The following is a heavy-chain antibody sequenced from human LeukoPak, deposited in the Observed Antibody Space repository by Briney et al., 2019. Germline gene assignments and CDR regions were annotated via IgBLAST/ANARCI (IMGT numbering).Heavy chain of an antibody. Sequence: PSETLSLTCTVSGGSIISYYWSWILKHPGKGLEWIGYIYYSGSTNYNPSLKSRFTISVDTSKNQFSLKLSSVTAADTAVYYCASLAVAGTSAFDIWGQGTMVTVSS. CDR2: IYYSGST. CDR1: GGSIISYY. CDR3: ASLAVAGTSAFDI. J-gene: IGHJ3*02. V-gene: IGHV4-59*01. D-gene: IGHD6-19*01.